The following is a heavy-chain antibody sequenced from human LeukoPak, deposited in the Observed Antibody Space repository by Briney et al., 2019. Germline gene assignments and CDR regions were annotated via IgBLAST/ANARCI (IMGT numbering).Heavy chain of an antibody. CDR3: ATVSIAAAGIGGGWFDP. CDR1: GYTLTELS. V-gene: IGHV1-24*01. Sequence: ASVKVSCKVSGYTLTELSMHWVRQAPGKGLEWMGGFDPEDGETIYAQKFQGRVTMTEDTSTDTAYMELSSLRSEDTAVYYRATVSIAAAGIGGGWFDPWGQGTLVTVSS. D-gene: IGHD6-13*01. CDR2: FDPEDGET. J-gene: IGHJ5*02.